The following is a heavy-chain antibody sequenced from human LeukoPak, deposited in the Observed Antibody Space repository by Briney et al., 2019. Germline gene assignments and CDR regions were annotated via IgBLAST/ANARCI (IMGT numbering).Heavy chain of an antibody. CDR3: ARDYCSGGSCSGFDY. D-gene: IGHD2-15*01. CDR1: GFSFDENA. J-gene: IGHJ4*02. CDR2: ISWNSGNI. V-gene: IGHV3-9*01. Sequence: GGSLRLSCAASGFSFDENAMHWVRQAPGKGLEWVSSISWNSGNIAYADSVKGRFTISRDNAKNSLYLQMNSLRAEDTAVYYCARDYCSGGSCSGFDYWGQGTLVTVSS.